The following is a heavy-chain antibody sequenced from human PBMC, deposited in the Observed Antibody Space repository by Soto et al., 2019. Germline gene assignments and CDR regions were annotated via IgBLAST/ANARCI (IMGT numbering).Heavy chain of an antibody. CDR2: ITSSSSYI. J-gene: IGHJ1*01. Sequence: EVQLVESGGGLVKPGGSLRLSCAASGFTFNTYSMNWVRQAPGKGLEWVSSITSSSSYIFYADSVKGRFTISRDNAKNSLYLQMNSLRAEDTAVYYCARAMTTVTTFYFQHWGQGTLVTVSS. D-gene: IGHD4-17*01. CDR1: GFTFNTYS. CDR3: ARAMTTVTTFYFQH. V-gene: IGHV3-21*01.